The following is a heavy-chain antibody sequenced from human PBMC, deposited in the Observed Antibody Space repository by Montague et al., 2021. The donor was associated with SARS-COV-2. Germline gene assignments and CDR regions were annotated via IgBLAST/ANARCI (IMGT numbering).Heavy chain of an antibody. D-gene: IGHD3-3*01. J-gene: IGHJ3*02. Sequence: SETLSLTCTVPGGPISSSDYYWGWIRQPPGKGLEWIGSLFYSVNTYYNPSLKSRVAISVDTSKNQFSLKLSSVTAADTAVYYCARTNYDFWRGHQRGGAFDIWGQGTMVTVSS. V-gene: IGHV4-39*01. CDR3: ARTNYDFWRGHQRGGAFDI. CDR1: GGPISSSDYY. CDR2: LFYSVNT.